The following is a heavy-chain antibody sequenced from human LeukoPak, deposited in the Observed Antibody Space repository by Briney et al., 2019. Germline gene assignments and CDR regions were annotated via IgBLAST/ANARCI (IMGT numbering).Heavy chain of an antibody. V-gene: IGHV1-2*02. CDR2: INPNSGGT. Sequence: VASVKVSCKASGYTFTGYYMHWVRQAPGQGLEWMGWINPNSGGTNYAQKFQGRVTVTRDTSISTAYMELSRLSDDTAVYYCARASERGYSYGWSTAGNWGQGTLVTVSS. J-gene: IGHJ4*02. D-gene: IGHD5-18*01. CDR1: GYTFTGYY. CDR3: ARASERGYSYGWSTAGN.